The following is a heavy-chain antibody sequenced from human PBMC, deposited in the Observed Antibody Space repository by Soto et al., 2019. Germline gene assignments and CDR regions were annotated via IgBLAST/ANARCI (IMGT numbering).Heavy chain of an antibody. CDR1: GGSISSGGYS. CDR2: ISYSGNT. D-gene: IGHD3-22*01. V-gene: IGHV4-31*03. J-gene: IGHJ4*02. CDR3: ARRETNYYDSSGYYFGGWGFDY. Sequence: QVQLQESGPGLVKPSQTLSLTCTVSGGSISSGGYSWNWIRQRPGKGLEWVGYISYSGNTYYNPSLKSRINLSLDTSKNQFSLNLSSVTAADTAVYYRARRETNYYDSSGYYFGGWGFDYWGQGTLVTVSS.